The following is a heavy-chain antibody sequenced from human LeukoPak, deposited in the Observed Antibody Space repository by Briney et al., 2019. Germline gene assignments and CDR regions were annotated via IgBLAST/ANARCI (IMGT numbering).Heavy chain of an antibody. CDR1: GGSINRSSKY. CDR3: ATFSGNYVFDY. J-gene: IGHJ4*02. V-gene: IGHV4-39*02. D-gene: IGHD1-26*01. Sequence: PSETLSLTCSVSGGSINRSSKYWGWIRQSPGKGLEWIGSVYYSGSTDYNSSLKSRVTKSVDTSKNHFSLKLSSVTAADTAVYYCATFSGNYVFDYWGQGTRVTVSS. CDR2: VYYSGST.